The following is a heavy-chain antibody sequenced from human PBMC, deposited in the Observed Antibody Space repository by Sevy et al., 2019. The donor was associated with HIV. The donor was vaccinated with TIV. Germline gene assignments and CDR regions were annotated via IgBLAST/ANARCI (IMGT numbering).Heavy chain of an antibody. Sequence: ASVKVSCKASGYTFTTYGMNWVRQAPGQGLEWMGGINTNTGNQKYAQGFTGGFVFSLDTSVSTAYLQISSLKAEDTAVYYWAIPGKSVTGGWTFDYWGQGTLVTVSS. CDR3: AIPGKSVTGGWTFDY. CDR1: GYTFTTYG. J-gene: IGHJ4*02. V-gene: IGHV7-4-1*02. D-gene: IGHD5-12*01. CDR2: INTNTGNQ.